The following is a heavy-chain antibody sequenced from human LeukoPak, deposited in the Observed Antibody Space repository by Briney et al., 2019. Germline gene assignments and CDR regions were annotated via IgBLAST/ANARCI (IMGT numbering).Heavy chain of an antibody. D-gene: IGHD6-13*01. CDR1: GGTFSSYA. Sequence: ASVKVSCKASGGTFSSYAISWVRQAPGQGLEWMGGIIPIFGTANYAQKFQGRVTIIADESTSTAYMELSSLRSEDTAVYYCARYPQGIAAAGTKGNYYYYYGMDVWGQGTTVTVSS. J-gene: IGHJ6*02. CDR2: IIPIFGTA. CDR3: ARYPQGIAAAGTKGNYYYYYGMDV. V-gene: IGHV1-69*13.